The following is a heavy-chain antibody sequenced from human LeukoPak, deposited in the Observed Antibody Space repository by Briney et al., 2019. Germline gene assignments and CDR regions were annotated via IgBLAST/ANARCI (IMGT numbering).Heavy chain of an antibody. CDR1: GYSLTELY. D-gene: IGHD4-17*01. CDR2: FDPEDGET. Sequence: ASVKVSCKVSGYSLTELYMHGVRQAPGKGLEWMGGFDPEDGETIYAQKFQGRVTMTEDTSTDTAYMELSSLRSEDTAVYYCATIANDYGDYAAYWGQGTLVTVSS. J-gene: IGHJ4*02. V-gene: IGHV1-24*01. CDR3: ATIANDYGDYAAY.